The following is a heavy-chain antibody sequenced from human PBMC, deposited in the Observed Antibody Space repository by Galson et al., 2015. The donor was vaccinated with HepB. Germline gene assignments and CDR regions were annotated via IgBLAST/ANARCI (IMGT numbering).Heavy chain of an antibody. CDR3: AREVGYCSSTSCPQHYYYYGMDV. Sequence: SVKVSCKASGGTFSSYAISWVRQAPGQGLEWMGGIIPIFGTANYAQKFQGRVTITADKSTSTAYMELSSLRSEDTAVYYCAREVGYCSSTSCPQHYYYYGMDVWGQGTTVTVSS. CDR1: GGTFSSYA. D-gene: IGHD2-2*01. CDR2: IIPIFGTA. V-gene: IGHV1-69*06. J-gene: IGHJ6*02.